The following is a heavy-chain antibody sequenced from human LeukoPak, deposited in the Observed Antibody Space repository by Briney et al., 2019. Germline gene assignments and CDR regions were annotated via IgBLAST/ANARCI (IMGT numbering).Heavy chain of an antibody. CDR3: AKANYYDSSGYYYVSFVDY. D-gene: IGHD3-22*01. J-gene: IGHJ4*02. V-gene: IGHV3-23*01. CDR2: ISGSGGST. CDR1: GFTFSSYA. Sequence: PGGSLRLSCAASGFTFSSYAMSWVRQAPGKGLEWVSAISGSGGSTYYADSVKGRFTISRDNSKNTLYLQMNSLRAEDTAVYYCAKANYYDSSGYYYVSFVDYWGQGTLVTVSS.